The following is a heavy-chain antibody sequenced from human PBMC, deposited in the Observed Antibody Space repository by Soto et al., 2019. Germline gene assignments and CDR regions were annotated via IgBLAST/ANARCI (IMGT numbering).Heavy chain of an antibody. V-gene: IGHV4-30-2*01. CDR1: GGSISSGGYS. D-gene: IGHD4-17*01. CDR2: ISHSGNT. CDR3: ARDYGGSNDY. Sequence: PSETLSLTCAVSGGSISSGGYSWSWIRQPPGKGLEWIGYISHSGNTNYNPSVKSRVTISVDRSKNQFSLKLSSVTAADTAVYYCARDYGGSNDYWGQGTLVTVSS. J-gene: IGHJ4*02.